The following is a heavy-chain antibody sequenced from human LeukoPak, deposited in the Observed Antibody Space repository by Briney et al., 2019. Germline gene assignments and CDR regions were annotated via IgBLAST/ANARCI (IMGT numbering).Heavy chain of an antibody. J-gene: IGHJ6*02. V-gene: IGHV3-53*04. CDR3: ASQGVTHDYYYYYGMDV. D-gene: IGHD3-10*01. Sequence: GGALRLSCAASGFTVSSNYMSWVRQAPGKGLEGVSGIYSGGSTYYADSVKGRFTISRHNSKNTLYLQMNSLRAEDTAVYYCASQGVTHDYYYYYGMDVWGQGTTVTVSS. CDR2: IYSGGST. CDR1: GFTVSSNY.